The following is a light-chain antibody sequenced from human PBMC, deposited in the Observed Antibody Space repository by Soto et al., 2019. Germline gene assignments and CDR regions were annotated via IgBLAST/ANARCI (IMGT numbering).Light chain of an antibody. J-gene: IGLJ7*01. CDR2: NTN. V-gene: IGLV8-61*01. Sequence: QTVVTQEPSFSLSPGGTVTLTCGLTSGSVSTGYYPSWYQQTPGQAPRTLIFNTNTRSSGVPDRFSGSILGNKAALTITGAQADDESDYYCVLYMGSGIAVFGGGTQLTVL. CDR3: VLYMGSGIAV. CDR1: SGSVSTGYY.